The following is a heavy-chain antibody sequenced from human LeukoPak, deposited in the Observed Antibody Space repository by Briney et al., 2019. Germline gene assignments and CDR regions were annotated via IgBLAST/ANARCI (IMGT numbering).Heavy chain of an antibody. D-gene: IGHD6-13*01. Sequence: GSLRLSCAASGFTFSSYSMNWVRQAPGKGLEWVSSISSSSSYIYYADSVKGRFTISRDNAKNSLYLQMNSLRAEDMAVYYCASPYSSRWYELCYWGQGTLVTVSS. CDR2: ISSSSSYI. J-gene: IGHJ4*02. CDR1: GFTFSSYS. CDR3: ASPYSSRWYELCY. V-gene: IGHV3-21*01.